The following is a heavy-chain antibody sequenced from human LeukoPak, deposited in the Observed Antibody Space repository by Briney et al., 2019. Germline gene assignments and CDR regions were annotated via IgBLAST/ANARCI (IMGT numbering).Heavy chain of an antibody. CDR3: ARERTGNSDSSGHYDY. J-gene: IGHJ4*02. D-gene: IGHD3-22*01. CDR2: INPSGGST. V-gene: IGHV1-46*01. Sequence: ASVKVSCTASGYTFTIYYMHWVRQAPGQGLEWMGIINPSGGSTSYAQKFQGRVTMARDTSTSTVYMELSSLRSEDTAVYYCARERTGNSDSSGHYDYWGQGTLVTVSS. CDR1: GYTFTIYY.